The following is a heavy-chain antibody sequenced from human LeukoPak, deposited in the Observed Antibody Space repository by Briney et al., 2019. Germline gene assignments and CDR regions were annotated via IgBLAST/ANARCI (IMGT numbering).Heavy chain of an antibody. CDR1: GFTVSSNY. CDR3: ARAPWSTHDYYYMDV. V-gene: IGHV3-66*02. Sequence: GGSLRLSCAASGFTVSSNYMSWVRQAPGKGLEWVSVIYSGGSTYYADSVKGRFTISRDNSKNTLYLQMNRLRAEDTAVYYYARAPWSTHDYYYMDVWGKGTTVTVSS. D-gene: IGHD3-3*01. J-gene: IGHJ6*03. CDR2: IYSGGST.